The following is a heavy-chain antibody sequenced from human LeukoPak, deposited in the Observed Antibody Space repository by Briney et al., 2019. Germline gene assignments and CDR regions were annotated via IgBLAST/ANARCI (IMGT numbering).Heavy chain of an antibody. J-gene: IGHJ4*02. CDR1: GFTFDDYA. V-gene: IGHV3-9*01. CDR3: AKDINYGSGSYYSIGRFDY. D-gene: IGHD3-10*01. Sequence: GGSLRLSCAASGFTFDDYAMHWVRQAPGKGLEWVSGISWNSGSIGYADSVKGRFTISRDNAKNSLYLQMNSLRAEDTALYYCAKDINYGSGSYYSIGRFDYWGQGTLVTVSS. CDR2: ISWNSGSI.